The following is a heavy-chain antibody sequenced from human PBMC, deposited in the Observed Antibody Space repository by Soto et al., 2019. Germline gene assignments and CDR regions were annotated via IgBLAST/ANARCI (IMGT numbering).Heavy chain of an antibody. CDR1: GFTFSSYS. D-gene: IGHD5-18*01. CDR3: AGGGQLWPYYYGMDV. V-gene: IGHV3-21*01. CDR2: ISSSSSYI. J-gene: IGHJ6*02. Sequence: KPGGSLRLSCAASGFTFSSYSMNWVRQAPGKGLEWVSSISSSSSYIYYADSVKGRFTISRDNAKNSLYLQMNSLRAEDTAVYYCAGGGQLWPYYYGMDVWGQGTTVTVSS.